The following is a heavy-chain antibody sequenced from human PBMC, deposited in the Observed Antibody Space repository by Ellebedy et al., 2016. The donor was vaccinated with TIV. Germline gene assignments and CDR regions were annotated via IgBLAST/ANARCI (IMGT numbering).Heavy chain of an antibody. J-gene: IGHJ4*02. CDR2: ITPNSGGT. V-gene: IGHV1-2*02. CDR3: ARAYGSGSYFTDY. D-gene: IGHD3-10*01. CDR1: GYSFTGFY. Sequence: AASVKVSCKASGYSFTGFYMHWVRQAPGQGPEWMGWITPNSGGTNYAQKLQGRVTMTTDTSTSTAYMELRSLRSDDTAVYYCARAYGSGSYFTDYWGQGTLVTVSS.